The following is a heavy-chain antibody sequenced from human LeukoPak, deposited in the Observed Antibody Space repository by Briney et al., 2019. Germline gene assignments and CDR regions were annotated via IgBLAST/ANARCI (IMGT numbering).Heavy chain of an antibody. CDR2: INHRGST. D-gene: IGHD2-15*01. CDR1: GGSFSGYY. CDR3: ARGRSEVDIVVVVAATSGTQDFDY. J-gene: IGHJ4*02. Sequence: PSETLSLTCAVYGGSFSGYYWSWIRQPPGKGLEGIGEINHRGSTNYNPFLKRRVTISVDTSKNQFSLKLSSVTAADPAVYYCARGRSEVDIVVVVAATSGTQDFDYWGQGTLVTVSS. V-gene: IGHV4-34*01.